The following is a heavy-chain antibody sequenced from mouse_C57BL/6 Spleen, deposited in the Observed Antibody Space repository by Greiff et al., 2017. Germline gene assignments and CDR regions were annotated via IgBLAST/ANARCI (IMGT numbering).Heavy chain of an antibody. CDR3: ARDHYINPMDY. CDR2: ISDGGSYT. Sequence: EVKLVESGGGLVKPGGSLKLSCAASGFTFSSYAMSWVRQTPEKRLEWVATISDGGSYTYYPDNVKGRFTISRDNAKNNLYLQMSHLKSEDTAMYYCARDHYINPMDYWGQGTSVTVSS. CDR1: GFTFSSYA. J-gene: IGHJ4*01. V-gene: IGHV5-4*01. D-gene: IGHD2-5*01.